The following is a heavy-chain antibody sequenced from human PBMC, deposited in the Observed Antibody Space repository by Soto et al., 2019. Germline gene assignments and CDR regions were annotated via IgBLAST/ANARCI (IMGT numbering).Heavy chain of an antibody. CDR2: ISYDGSSQ. J-gene: IGHJ4*02. V-gene: IGHV3-30-3*01. CDR3: TRGLLTDYFDY. CDR1: GFTFDTSA. Sequence: PGGSLRLSCAASGFTFDTSAMHWVRQAPGKGLEWVAVISYDGSSQFYAGSVKGRSTVSRDNSKNTLYLQVNNLRNDDTAVYYCTRGLLTDYFDYWGQGALVTVSS.